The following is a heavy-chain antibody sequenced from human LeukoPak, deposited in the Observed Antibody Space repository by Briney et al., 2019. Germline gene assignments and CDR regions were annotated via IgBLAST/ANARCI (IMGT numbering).Heavy chain of an antibody. CDR1: GGSISSSSYY. CDR2: MYYSGSS. V-gene: IGHV4-39*02. J-gene: IGHJ6*03. D-gene: IGHD1-1*01. Sequence: SETLSLTCNVSGGSISSSSYYWGWIRQPPGKGLEWIGSMYYSGSSYYNPSLKSRVTISVDTSKNLFSLRLRSVTAADTAVYFCARGRVSSSTWYSTYYYYFYMDVWGKGTTVTVSS. CDR3: ARGRVSSSTWYSTYYYYFYMDV.